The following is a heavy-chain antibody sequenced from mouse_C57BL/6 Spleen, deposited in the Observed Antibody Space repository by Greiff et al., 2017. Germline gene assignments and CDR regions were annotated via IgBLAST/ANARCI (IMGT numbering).Heavy chain of an antibody. CDR2: IYPGSGST. J-gene: IGHJ3*01. V-gene: IGHV1-55*01. D-gene: IGHD1-1*01. Sequence: QVQLKQPGAELVKPGASVKMSCKASGYTFTSYWITWVKQRPGQGLEWIGDIYPGSGSTNYNEKFKSKATLTVDTSSSTAYMQLSSLTSEDSAVYYCATYYYGTPGFAYWGQGTLVTVSA. CDR1: GYTFTSYW. CDR3: ATYYYGTPGFAY.